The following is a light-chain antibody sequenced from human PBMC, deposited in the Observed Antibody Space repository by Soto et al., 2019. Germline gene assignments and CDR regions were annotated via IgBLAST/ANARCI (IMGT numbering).Light chain of an antibody. V-gene: IGLV2-14*01. CDR1: SSDVGGYNY. CDR3: SSYTSSSPLVV. Sequence: QSALTQPASVSGSPGQSITISCTGTSSDVGGYNYVSWYQQHPGKAPKLMIYDVSNRPSGVSNRFSGSKSGNTASLTISGLQADDEDDYYCSSYTSSSPLVVFGGGTKLTVL. J-gene: IGLJ2*01. CDR2: DVS.